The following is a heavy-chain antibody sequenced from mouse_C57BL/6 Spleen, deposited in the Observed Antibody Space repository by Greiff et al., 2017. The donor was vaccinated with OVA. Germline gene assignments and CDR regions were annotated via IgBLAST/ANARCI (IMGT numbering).Heavy chain of an antibody. V-gene: IGHV8-12*01. CDR3: ARRAKRYSGSSHWYFDV. D-gene: IGHD1-1*01. CDR1: GFSLSTSGMG. Sequence: QVTLKESGPGILQSSQTLSLTCSFSGFSLSTSGMGVSWIRQPSGKGLEWLAHIYWDDDKRYNPSLKSRLTISKDTSRNQVFLKITSVDTADTATYYCARRAKRYSGSSHWYFDVWGTGTTVTVAS. CDR2: IYWDDDK. J-gene: IGHJ1*03.